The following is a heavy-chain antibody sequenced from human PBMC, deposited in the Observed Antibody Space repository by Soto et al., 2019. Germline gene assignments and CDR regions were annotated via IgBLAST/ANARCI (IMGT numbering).Heavy chain of an antibody. CDR1: GGTFSSYA. J-gene: IGHJ6*02. CDR2: IIPIFGTA. Sequence: VKVSCKASGGTFSSYAISWVRQAPGQGLEWMGGIIPIFGTANYAQKFQGRVTITADESTSTAYMELSSLRSEDTAVYYCARTVFRDIVVVVAAIPVRYYGMDVWGQGTTVTVCS. CDR3: ARTVFRDIVVVVAAIPVRYYGMDV. D-gene: IGHD2-15*01. V-gene: IGHV1-69*01.